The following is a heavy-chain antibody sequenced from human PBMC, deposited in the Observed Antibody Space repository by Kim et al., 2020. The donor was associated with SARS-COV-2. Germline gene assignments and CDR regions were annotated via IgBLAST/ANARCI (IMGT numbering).Heavy chain of an antibody. CDR1: GGTFSSYA. CDR3: AGSVAGTDYFDY. V-gene: IGHV1-69*04. D-gene: IGHD6-19*01. Sequence: SVKVSCKASGGTFSSYALSWVRQAPGQGLEWMGRIIPILGIANYAQKFQGRVTITADKYTSTAYMELSSLRSEDTAVYYCAGSVAGTDYFDYWGQGTLVTVSS. J-gene: IGHJ4*02. CDR2: IIPILGIA.